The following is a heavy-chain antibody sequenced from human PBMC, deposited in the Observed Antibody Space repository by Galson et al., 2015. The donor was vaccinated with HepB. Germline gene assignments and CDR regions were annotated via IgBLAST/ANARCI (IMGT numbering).Heavy chain of an antibody. J-gene: IGHJ6*02. V-gene: IGHV1-2*02. CDR1: GYTFTGYF. CDR2: VNPYSGGT. CDR3: ARSRATVPPFLVSGMDV. D-gene: IGHD2-2*01. Sequence: SVKVSCKASGYTFTGYFMHWVRQAPGQGLEWMGWVNPYSGGTNSAQKFQGRFTMTRDTSISTAYMELSRLRSDDTAVYYCARSRATVPPFLVSGMDVWGQGTTVTVSS.